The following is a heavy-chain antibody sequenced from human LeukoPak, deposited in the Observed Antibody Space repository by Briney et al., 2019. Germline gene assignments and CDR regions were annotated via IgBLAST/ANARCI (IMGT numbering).Heavy chain of an antibody. CDR1: GFTFSNYY. J-gene: IGHJ4*02. CDR3: ARELDGIQDLDY. V-gene: IGHV3-11*06. Sequence: GGSLRLSCAASGFTFSNYYMTWIRQAPGKGLEWLSYIRSSGSYTNYADSVKGRFTISRDNARNSLYLQMNSLRAEDTAVYYCARELDGIQDLDYWGQGTLVTVSS. D-gene: IGHD1-1*01. CDR2: IRSSGSYT.